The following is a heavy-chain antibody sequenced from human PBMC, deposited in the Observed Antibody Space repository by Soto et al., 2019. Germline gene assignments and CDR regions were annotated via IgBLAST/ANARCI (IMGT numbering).Heavy chain of an antibody. D-gene: IGHD2-2*01. V-gene: IGHV1-3*01. Sequence: GASVKVSCKASGYTFTSYAMHWVRQAPGQRLEWMGWINAGNGNTKYSQKFQGRVTITRDTSASTAYMELSSLRSEDTAVYYCARDGGYCSSTSCHDYYYYYYYGMDVWGQGTTVTVSS. CDR1: GYTFTSYA. J-gene: IGHJ6*02. CDR3: ARDGGYCSSTSCHDYYYYYYYGMDV. CDR2: INAGNGNT.